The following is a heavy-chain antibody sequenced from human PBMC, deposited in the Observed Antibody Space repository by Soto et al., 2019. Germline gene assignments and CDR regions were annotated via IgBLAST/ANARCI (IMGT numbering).Heavy chain of an antibody. CDR2: IYYSGST. J-gene: IGHJ5*02. Sequence: PSETLSLTCTVSGGSISSGGYYWSWIRQHPGKGLEWIGYIYYSGSTYYNPSLKSRVTISVDTSKNQFSLKLSSVTAADTAVYYCARDSRYCSGGSCPFGWLDPWGQGTLVTVSS. CDR1: GGSISSGGYY. D-gene: IGHD2-15*01. V-gene: IGHV4-31*03. CDR3: ARDSRYCSGGSCPFGWLDP.